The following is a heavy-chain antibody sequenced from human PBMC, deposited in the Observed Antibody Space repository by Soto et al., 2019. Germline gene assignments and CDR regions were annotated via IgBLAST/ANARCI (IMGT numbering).Heavy chain of an antibody. D-gene: IGHD1-26*01. J-gene: IGHJ4*02. V-gene: IGHV1-18*01. CDR1: GYTFTSYG. Sequence: QVQLVQSGAEVKKPGASVKVSCKASGYTFTSYGISWVRQAPGQGLEWMGWISAYNGNKKYAQKLQGRVTRTTDTATSTAYMELRSLRSDDTAVYYCARDLGGSYYAPVDYWGQGTVVTVSS. CDR3: ARDLGGSYYAPVDY. CDR2: ISAYNGNK.